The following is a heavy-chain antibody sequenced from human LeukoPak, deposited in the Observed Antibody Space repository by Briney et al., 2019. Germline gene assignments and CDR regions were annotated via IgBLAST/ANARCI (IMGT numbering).Heavy chain of an antibody. CDR1: RVSLSSSSYY. CDR3: ARLNVLNSSVLHHFDH. V-gene: IGHV4-39*01. J-gene: IGHJ4*02. D-gene: IGHD6-13*01. Sequence: SETLSLTCTVSRVSLSSSSYYWGWIRQPPGKGLEWIGSICYGGSTHHNPSLKSRVTISVDTTKNQFSLKMSSVTAADTAVYYCARLNVLNSSVLHHFDHWGQGTLVTVSS. CDR2: ICYGGST.